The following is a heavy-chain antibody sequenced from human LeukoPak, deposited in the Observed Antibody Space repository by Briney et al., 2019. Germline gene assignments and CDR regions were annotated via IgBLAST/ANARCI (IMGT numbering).Heavy chain of an antibody. V-gene: IGHV3-23*01. Sequence: PGGSLRLSCAASGFTFTDYWMHWVRQAPGKGLEWVSAISGSADITYYADSVKGRFTISRDNFKNTLYLQMNSLRAEDTAVYYCATQWGYCSSRNCYVVYWGQGTLVTVSS. D-gene: IGHD2-2*01. CDR3: ATQWGYCSSRNCYVVY. CDR1: GFTFTDYW. CDR2: ISGSADIT. J-gene: IGHJ4*02.